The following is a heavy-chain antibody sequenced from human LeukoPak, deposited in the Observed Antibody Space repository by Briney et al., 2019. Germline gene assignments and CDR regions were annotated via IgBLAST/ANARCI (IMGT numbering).Heavy chain of an antibody. J-gene: IGHJ4*02. V-gene: IGHV3-30-3*01. CDR2: ISYDGSNK. Sequence: PGGSLRLSCAASGSTFNSYAMHWVRQAPGKGLEWVAVISYDGSNKYYADSVKGRFTISRDNSKNTLYMQMNSLRVEDTAVYYCASEGRPVWGQGTLVTVSS. CDR1: GSTFNSYA. CDR3: ASEGRPV.